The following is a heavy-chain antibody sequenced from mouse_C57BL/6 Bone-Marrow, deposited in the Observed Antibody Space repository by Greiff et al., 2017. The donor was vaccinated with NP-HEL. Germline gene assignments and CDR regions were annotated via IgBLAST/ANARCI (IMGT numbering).Heavy chain of an antibody. V-gene: IGHV1-52*01. CDR2: IDPSDSET. CDR3: ASAWVLRSYYYAMDY. Sequence: QVQLQQPGAELVRPGSSVKLSCKASGYTFTSYWMHWVKQRPIQGLEWIGNIDPSDSETHYNQKFKNKATLTVDKSSSTAYMQISSLTSEDSAVYYCASAWVLRSYYYAMDYWGQGTSVTVSS. D-gene: IGHD1-1*01. J-gene: IGHJ4*01. CDR1: GYTFTSYW.